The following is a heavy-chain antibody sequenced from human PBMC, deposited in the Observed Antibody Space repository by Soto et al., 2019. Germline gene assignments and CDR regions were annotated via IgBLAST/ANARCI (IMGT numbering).Heavy chain of an antibody. J-gene: IGHJ6*03. CDR1: GGSFSGYY. CDR2: INHSGST. V-gene: IGHV4-34*01. D-gene: IGHD2-15*01. CDR3: ASVVAANTYYYYYMDV. Sequence: SETLSLTCAVYGGSFSGYYWSWIRQPPGKGLEWIGEINHSGSTNYNPSLKSRVTISVDTSKNQFSLKLSSVTAADTAVYYCASVVAANTYYYYYMDVWGKGTTVTVSS.